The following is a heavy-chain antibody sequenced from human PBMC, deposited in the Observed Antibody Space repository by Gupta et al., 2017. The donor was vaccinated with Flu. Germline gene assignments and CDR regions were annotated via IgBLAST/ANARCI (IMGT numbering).Heavy chain of an antibody. J-gene: IGHJ1*01. CDR3: ARGGQYQLSREND. CDR1: GFSFGSYG. D-gene: IGHD2-2*01. Sequence: QVQLVESGGGVVQPGTSLRLSCVVSGFSFGSYGMHWVRQAPGKGLKWVAIKWDDGSNKYYADSVKGRFTISRDNSKNTLFLQMNSLRAEDTAVYYCARGGQYQLSRENDWGQGTLVTVSS. V-gene: IGHV3-33*01. CDR2: KWDDGSNK.